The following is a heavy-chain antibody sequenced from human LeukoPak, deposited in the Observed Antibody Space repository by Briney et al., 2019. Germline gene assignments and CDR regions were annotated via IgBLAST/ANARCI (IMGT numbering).Heavy chain of an antibody. Sequence: SETLSLTCAVYGGSFSGYYWSWIRQPPGKGLEWIGEINHSGSSNYNPSLKSRVTISVDTSKNQFSLKLSSVTAADTAVYYCARDDVRCSGGSCYSDSAFDIWGQGTMVTVSS. J-gene: IGHJ3*02. CDR3: ARDDVRCSGGSCYSDSAFDI. D-gene: IGHD2-15*01. CDR2: INHSGSS. CDR1: GGSFSGYY. V-gene: IGHV4-34*01.